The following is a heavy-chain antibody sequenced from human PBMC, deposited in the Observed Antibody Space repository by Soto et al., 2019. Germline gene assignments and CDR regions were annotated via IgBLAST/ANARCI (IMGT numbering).Heavy chain of an antibody. CDR3: ARDARSYSYYYGMDV. CDR2: IYHSGST. V-gene: IGHV4-30-2*01. D-gene: IGHD3-10*01. Sequence: PSETLSLTCAVSGGSISSGDYSWSWIRQPPGKGLEWIGYIYHSGSTYYNPSLKSRVTMSVDRSKNQFSLKLSSVTAADTAVYYCARDARSYSYYYGMDVWGQGTTVTVSS. J-gene: IGHJ6*02. CDR1: GGSISSGDYS.